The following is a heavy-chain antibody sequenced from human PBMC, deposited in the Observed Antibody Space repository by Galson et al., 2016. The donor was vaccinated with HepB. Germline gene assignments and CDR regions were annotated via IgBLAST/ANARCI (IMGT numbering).Heavy chain of an antibody. CDR1: EYTFTYRY. CDR2: ITPFNGNT. Sequence: SVKVSCKASEYTFTYRYLHWVRQAPGQALEWMGWITPFNGNTNYAQKFQDRVTITGDRSVNTAFMELRGLRSEDTAMYYCASQAYCGSDCYARELDYWGQGTLVTVSS. D-gene: IGHD2-21*02. J-gene: IGHJ4*02. V-gene: IGHV1-45*02. CDR3: ASQAYCGSDCYARELDY.